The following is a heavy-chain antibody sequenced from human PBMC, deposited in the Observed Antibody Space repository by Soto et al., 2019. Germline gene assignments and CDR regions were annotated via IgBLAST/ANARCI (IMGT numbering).Heavy chain of an antibody. D-gene: IGHD5-12*01. CDR3: AREVATSFDI. CDR2: INGDGSGT. J-gene: IGHJ3*02. V-gene: IGHV3-74*01. CDR1: GFTFNSNW. Sequence: PGGSLRLSCAASGFTFNSNWMHWVRQAPGKGLVWVSRINGDGSGTNYADSVKGRFTISRDSAKNTLYLQMNNLRAEDTAVYYCAREVATSFDIWGQGTMVTGSS.